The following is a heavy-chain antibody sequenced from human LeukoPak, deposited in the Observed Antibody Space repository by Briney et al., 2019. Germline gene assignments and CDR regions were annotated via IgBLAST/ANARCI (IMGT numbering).Heavy chain of an antibody. CDR3: ARRPLTEWGGYFDY. CDR2: IYYSGST. Sequence: SETLSLTCTVSGGSISGSSYYWGWIRQPPGKGLEWIGSIYYSGSTYYNPSLKSRVTISVDTSKNQFSLKLSSVTAADTAVYYCARRPLTEWGGYFDYWGQGTLVTVSS. V-gene: IGHV4-39*01. CDR1: GGSISGSSYY. D-gene: IGHD1-20*01. J-gene: IGHJ4*02.